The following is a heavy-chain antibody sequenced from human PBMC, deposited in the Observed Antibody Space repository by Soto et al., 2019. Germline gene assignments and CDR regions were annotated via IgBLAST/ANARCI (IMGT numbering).Heavy chain of an antibody. J-gene: IGHJ3*02. CDR2: ISSSGSTK. Sequence: QVQLVESGGGLVKPGGSLRLSCAASGFTFSDYYMTWIRQAPVKGLEYISYISSSGSTKYYADSVRGRFTISRDNAKNSLYRQMNGLRAEDTAVYYCARDYGVNDAFDMWGQGTMVTVSS. V-gene: IGHV3-11*01. CDR1: GFTFSDYY. D-gene: IGHD4-17*01. CDR3: ARDYGVNDAFDM.